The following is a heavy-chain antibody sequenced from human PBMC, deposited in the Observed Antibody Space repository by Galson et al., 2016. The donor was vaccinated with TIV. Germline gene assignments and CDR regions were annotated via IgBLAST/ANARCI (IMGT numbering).Heavy chain of an antibody. D-gene: IGHD4-17*01. J-gene: IGHJ4*02. V-gene: IGHV3-30*18. Sequence: SLRLSCAASGFTFSRFGMHWVRQAPGKGLEWVAHISFDGSNTNYADSVKGRFTTPRDNSKNTLYLQMESLRGEDTAIYFCAKDPRDYDDYPYYFDSWGQGTLVAVSS. CDR3: AKDPRDYDDYPYYFDS. CDR1: GFTFSRFG. CDR2: ISFDGSNT.